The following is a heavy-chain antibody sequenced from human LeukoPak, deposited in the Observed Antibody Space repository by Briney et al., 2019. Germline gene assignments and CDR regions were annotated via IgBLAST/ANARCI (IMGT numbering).Heavy chain of an antibody. Sequence: GGSLRLSCAASGLTFSSYAMHWVRQAPGKGLEWVAVMSFDGTHIYYADSVKGRFTISRDNSKNTLYLQMNSLRDEDTAVYHCARCSGYGMDVWGQGTTVTVSS. CDR3: ARCSGYGMDV. J-gene: IGHJ6*02. V-gene: IGHV3-30-3*01. CDR1: GLTFSSYA. D-gene: IGHD3-10*02. CDR2: MSFDGTHI.